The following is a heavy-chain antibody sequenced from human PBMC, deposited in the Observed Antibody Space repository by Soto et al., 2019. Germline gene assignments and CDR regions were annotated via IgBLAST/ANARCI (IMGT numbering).Heavy chain of an antibody. D-gene: IGHD3-10*01. CDR2: IIPIFGTA. V-gene: IGHV1-69*13. CDR1: GGTFSSYA. Sequence: LVKVSCKASGGTFSSYAISWVRQAPGQGLEWMGGIIPIFGTANYAQKFQGRVTITADESTSTAYMELSSLRSEDTAVYYCARGWGSVNYYYGMDVWGQGTTVTVSS. CDR3: ARGWGSVNYYYGMDV. J-gene: IGHJ6*02.